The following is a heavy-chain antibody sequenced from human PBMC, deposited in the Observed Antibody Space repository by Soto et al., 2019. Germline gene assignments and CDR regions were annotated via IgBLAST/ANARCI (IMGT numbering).Heavy chain of an antibody. D-gene: IGHD3-22*01. V-gene: IGHV4-30-4*01. J-gene: IGHJ6*02. Sequence: PSETLSLTCTVSGGSISSGDYYWSWIRQPPGKGLEWIGYIYYSGSTYYNPSLKSRVTISVDTSKNQFSLKLSSVTAADTAVYYCARARAGITMIVVAPYYYYGMDVWGQGNTVTVSS. CDR2: IYYSGST. CDR1: GGSISSGDYY. CDR3: ARARAGITMIVVAPYYYYGMDV.